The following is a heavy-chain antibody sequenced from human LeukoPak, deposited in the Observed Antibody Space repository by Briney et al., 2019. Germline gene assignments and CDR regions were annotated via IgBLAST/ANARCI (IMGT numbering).Heavy chain of an antibody. CDR3: ASGSKDDYYYGMDV. J-gene: IGHJ6*02. D-gene: IGHD5-24*01. V-gene: IGHV3-53*01. CDR1: GFTVSSNY. Sequence: GGSERLSCAASGFTVSSNYMTWVRQAPGKGLEWVSVIYSGDSTDYADSVKGRFTISRDKSKNTVYVQMSSLRTEDTAVYYCASGSKDDYYYGMDVWGQATTV. CDR2: IYSGDST.